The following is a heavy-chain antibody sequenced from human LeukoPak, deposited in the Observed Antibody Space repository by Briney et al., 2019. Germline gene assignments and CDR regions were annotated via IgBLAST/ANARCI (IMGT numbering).Heavy chain of an antibody. D-gene: IGHD3-10*01. CDR2: ISGSGGST. CDR1: GFTFSSYA. Sequence: GGSLRLSCAASGFTFSSYAMSWVRQAPGKGLEWVSAISGSGGSTYYADSVKGRFTISRDNSKNTLYLQMNSLRAEDTAVYYCAREITMVRGVIIGNAFDIWGQGTMVTVSS. J-gene: IGHJ3*02. CDR3: AREITMVRGVIIGNAFDI. V-gene: IGHV3-23*01.